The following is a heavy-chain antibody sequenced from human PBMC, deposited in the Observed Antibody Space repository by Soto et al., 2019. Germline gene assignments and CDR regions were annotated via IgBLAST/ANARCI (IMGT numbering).Heavy chain of an antibody. CDR2: MSPNSGNT. D-gene: IGHD1-26*01. Sequence: SVQVSCKASGNTFTSYDINWVRQATGQGLEWMGWMSPNSGNTGYAQKFQGRVTMTRNTSISTAYMELSSLRSEDTAVYYCARWDEAPLRYFYHCGQGTLFTFSS. V-gene: IGHV1-8*01. CDR3: ARWDEAPLRYFYH. CDR1: GNTFTSYD. J-gene: IGHJ1*01.